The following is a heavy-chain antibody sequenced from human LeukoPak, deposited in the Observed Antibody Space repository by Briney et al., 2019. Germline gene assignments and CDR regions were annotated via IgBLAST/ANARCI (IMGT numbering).Heavy chain of an antibody. D-gene: IGHD3-22*01. V-gene: IGHV3-7*01. CDR3: AKEGITMIVVVNPFFDY. CDR1: GFTFSSYW. CDR2: IKQDGSEK. Sequence: PGGSLRLSCAASGFTFSSYWMSWVRQAPGKGLEWVANIKQDGSEKYYVDSVKGRFTISRDNAKNSLYLQMNSLRAEDTAVYYCAKEGITMIVVVNPFFDYWGQGTLVTVSS. J-gene: IGHJ4*02.